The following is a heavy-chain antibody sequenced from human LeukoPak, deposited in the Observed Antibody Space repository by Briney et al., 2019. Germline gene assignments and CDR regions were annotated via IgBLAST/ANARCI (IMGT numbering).Heavy chain of an antibody. D-gene: IGHD3-22*01. Sequence: PETLSLTCTVSGGSISSYYWSWIRQSPGKGLEWLGYIYYTGTTKYNPSLKSRVTISLDTSKNQFSLTLTSVTAADTSVYFCVRHDTSGFYFDYWGQGTLVTVSS. V-gene: IGHV4-59*08. J-gene: IGHJ4*02. CDR1: GGSISSYY. CDR3: VRHDTSGFYFDY. CDR2: IYYTGTT.